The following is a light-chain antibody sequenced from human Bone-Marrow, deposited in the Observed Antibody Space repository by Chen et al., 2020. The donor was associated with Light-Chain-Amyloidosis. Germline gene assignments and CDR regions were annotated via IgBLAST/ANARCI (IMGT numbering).Light chain of an antibody. CDR3: QSADSSGTYEVI. V-gene: IGLV3-25*03. CDR2: RDT. J-gene: IGLJ2*01. CDR1: DLPTKY. Sequence: FALPQPPSVPVSPGQTARITCSGDDLPTKYAYWYQQKPGQAPVPVIHRDTERPSGISERFSGSSSGTTATLTISGVQAEDEADYHCQSADSSGTYEVIFGGGTKLTVL.